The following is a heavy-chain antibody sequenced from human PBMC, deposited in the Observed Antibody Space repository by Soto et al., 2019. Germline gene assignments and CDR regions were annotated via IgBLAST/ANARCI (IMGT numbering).Heavy chain of an antibody. CDR2: IRSKANSYAT. V-gene: IGHV3-73*01. D-gene: IGHD3-3*01. CDR3: TSRTYYDFWSGPPDYYYMDV. CDR1: GFTFSGSA. J-gene: IGHJ6*03. Sequence: GGSLRLSCAASGFTFSGSAMHWVRQASGKGLEWVGRIRSKANSYATAYAASVKGRFTISRDDSKNTAYLQMNSLKTEDTAVYYCTSRTYYDFWSGPPDYYYMDVWGKGTTVTVSS.